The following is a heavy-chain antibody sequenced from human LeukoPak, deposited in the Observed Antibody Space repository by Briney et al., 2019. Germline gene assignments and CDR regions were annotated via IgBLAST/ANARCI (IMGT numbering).Heavy chain of an antibody. CDR3: AKDPINWGSIYFDC. J-gene: IGHJ4*02. CDR2: ISWNSGSI. CDR1: GFTFDDFA. Sequence: PGGSLRLSCAASGFTFDDFAMHWVRQAPGKGLEWVSGISWNSGSIGYADSVKGRFTISRDNAKNILYLQMNSLTAEDTAVYWCAKDPINWGSIYFDCWGQGTLVTASS. D-gene: IGHD7-27*01. V-gene: IGHV3-9*01.